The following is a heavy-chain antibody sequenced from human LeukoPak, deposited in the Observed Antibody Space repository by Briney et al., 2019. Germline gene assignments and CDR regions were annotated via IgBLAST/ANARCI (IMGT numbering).Heavy chain of an antibody. V-gene: IGHV4-39*01. D-gene: IGHD3-3*01. Sequence: SETLSLTCTVPGGSISSSSYYWGWIRQPPGKGLEWIGSIYYSGSTYYNPSLKSRVTISVDTSKNQFSLKLSSVTAADTAVYYCARLSLGSRFLEWLSPHNWFDPWGQGTLVTVSS. CDR1: GGSISSSSYY. CDR2: IYYSGST. J-gene: IGHJ5*02. CDR3: ARLSLGSRFLEWLSPHNWFDP.